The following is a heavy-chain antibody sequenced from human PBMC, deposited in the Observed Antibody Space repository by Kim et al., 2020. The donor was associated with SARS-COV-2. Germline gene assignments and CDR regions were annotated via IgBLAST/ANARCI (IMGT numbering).Heavy chain of an antibody. CDR3: ARTLWGFAWFDP. J-gene: IGHJ5*02. CDR2: IIPIFGTA. V-gene: IGHV1-69*13. D-gene: IGHD7-27*01. CDR1: GGTFSSYA. Sequence: SVKVSCKASGGTFSSYAISWVRQAPGQGLEWMGGIIPIFGTANYAQKFQGRVTITADESTSTAYMELSSLRSEDTAVYYCARTLWGFAWFDPWGQGTLVTVSS.